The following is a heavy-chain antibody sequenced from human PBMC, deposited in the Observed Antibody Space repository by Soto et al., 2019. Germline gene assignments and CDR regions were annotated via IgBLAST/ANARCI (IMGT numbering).Heavy chain of an antibody. CDR3: AKTCWSGGGRRHFDY. CDR1: GDSITSGDNY. D-gene: IGHD3-3*01. CDR2: IYHSGHT. J-gene: IGHJ4*02. V-gene: IGHV4-30-4*01. Sequence: QVQLQESGPGLVKASQTLSLTCTVSGDSITSGDNYWSWIRQPPGQGLEWIGYIYHSGHTYYSPSLKSRVTVSVDTSRNQFSLKMTSVTAADTAVYFCAKTCWSGGGRRHFDYWGQGILVTVSS.